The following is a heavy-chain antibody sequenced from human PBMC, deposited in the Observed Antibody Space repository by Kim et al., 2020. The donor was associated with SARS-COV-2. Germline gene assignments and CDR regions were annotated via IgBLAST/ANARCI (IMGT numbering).Heavy chain of an antibody. CDR2: VFYTGTT. J-gene: IGHJ4*02. Sequence: SETLSLTCSVSGGSMSTDYNFYWGWVRQAPGKGLEWIGSVFYTGTTYPKSSLRSRISIPLDKSKNQFSLRLTSVTAADTARYHCARHLAGAMAFFDTWGQGILVSVSS. D-gene: IGHD3-10*01. CDR3: ARHLAGAMAFFDT. V-gene: IGHV4-39*01. CDR1: GGSMSTDYNFY.